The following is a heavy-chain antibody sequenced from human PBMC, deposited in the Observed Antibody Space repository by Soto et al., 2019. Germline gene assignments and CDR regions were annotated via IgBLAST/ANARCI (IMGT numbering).Heavy chain of an antibody. CDR2: IIPIFGTA. CDR3: ARDQPPMIYSPQYYYYYGMDV. D-gene: IGHD2-15*01. Sequence: SVKVSCKASGGTFSSYAISWVRQAPGQGLEWMGGIIPIFGTANYAQKFQGRVTITADESTSTAYMELSSLRSEDTAVYYCARDQPPMIYSPQYYYYYGMDVWGQGTTVTVSS. J-gene: IGHJ6*02. CDR1: GGTFSSYA. V-gene: IGHV1-69*13.